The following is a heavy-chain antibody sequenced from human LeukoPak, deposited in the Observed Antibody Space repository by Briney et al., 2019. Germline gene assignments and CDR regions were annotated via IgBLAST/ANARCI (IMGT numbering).Heavy chain of an antibody. CDR3: ARESDRRYYYDSSGYYDY. J-gene: IGHJ4*02. D-gene: IGHD3-22*01. CDR2: IIRCSSYI. CDR1: GFTFSSYR. Sequence: GGSLRLSCAASGFTFSSYRMNWVPQAPGKGLEWVSSIIRCSSYIYYADSVKGRFTISRDNAKNSLYLQMNSLRAEDTAVYYCARESDRRYYYDSSGYYDYWGQGTLVTVSS. V-gene: IGHV3-21*01.